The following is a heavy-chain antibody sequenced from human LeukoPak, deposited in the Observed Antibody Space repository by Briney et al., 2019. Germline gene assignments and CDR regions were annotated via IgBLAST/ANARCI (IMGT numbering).Heavy chain of an antibody. CDR3: ARRNDFGD. CDR2: IYYSGNT. Sequence: YPSEPLSLTCTVSGGSISGDHWNWMRQPPGKGLEWIGYIYYSGNTNYNPSLKSRVTISVDTSKNQFSLKLNSVTAADTAVYYCARRNDFGDWGQGTLVTVSS. V-gene: IGHV4-59*08. J-gene: IGHJ3*01. CDR1: GGSISGDH.